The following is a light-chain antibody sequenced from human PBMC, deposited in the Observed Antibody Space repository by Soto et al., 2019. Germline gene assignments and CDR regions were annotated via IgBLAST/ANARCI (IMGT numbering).Light chain of an antibody. CDR2: DVS. J-gene: IGLJ2*01. CDR1: SSDVGRYND. CDR3: SSSTSSSTLA. Sequence: QSALTQPASVSGSPGQSITISCTGTSSDVGRYNDVSWYQQLPGKAPKPMIYDVSSRPSGVSDRFSGSKSGNTASLTISGLQADDEADYYCSSSTSSSTLAFGGGTK. V-gene: IGLV2-14*03.